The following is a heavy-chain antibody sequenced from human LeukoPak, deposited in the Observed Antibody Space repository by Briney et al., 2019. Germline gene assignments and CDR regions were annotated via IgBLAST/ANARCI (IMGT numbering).Heavy chain of an antibody. Sequence: SETLSLTCAVSGWSFSGYYWTWIRQPPGKGLEWIGEINHSGSTNYNPSLKSRVTISVDTSKNQFSLKLTSVTAADTAVYYCASGGWYRGYWGQGTLVTVSS. CDR1: GWSFSGYY. V-gene: IGHV4-34*01. J-gene: IGHJ4*02. CDR2: INHSGST. D-gene: IGHD6-19*01. CDR3: ASGGWYRGY.